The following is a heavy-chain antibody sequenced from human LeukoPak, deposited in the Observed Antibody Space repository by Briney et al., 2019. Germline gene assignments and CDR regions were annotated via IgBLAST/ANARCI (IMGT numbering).Heavy chain of an antibody. V-gene: IGHV4-4*07. J-gene: IGHJ4*02. Sequence: SETLSLTCTVSTGSITNYYWSWIRQPAGKGLEWIGRLYTSGRTNYNPSRKSRVTMSVDTSKNQFSLKLRSVTAADTAVYYCARASLFYNDSSGYDYWGQGILVTVSS. CDR1: TGSITNYY. CDR2: LYTSGRT. D-gene: IGHD3-22*01. CDR3: ARASLFYNDSSGYDY.